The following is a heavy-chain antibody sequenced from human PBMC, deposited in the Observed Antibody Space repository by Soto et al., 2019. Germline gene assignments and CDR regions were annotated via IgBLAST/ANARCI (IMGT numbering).Heavy chain of an antibody. Sequence: ASETLSLTCAISGGSFTSNNWWTWVRQPPGQGLEWIGEIYRTGSTNYNPSLKSRVTISLDKSENQLSPKVTSLTAADTAVYYCASRDAGTRVDDWGPGTLVTLFS. V-gene: IGHV4-4*02. CDR2: IYRTGST. D-gene: IGHD1-7*01. J-gene: IGHJ4*02. CDR1: GGSFTSNNW. CDR3: ASRDAGTRVDD.